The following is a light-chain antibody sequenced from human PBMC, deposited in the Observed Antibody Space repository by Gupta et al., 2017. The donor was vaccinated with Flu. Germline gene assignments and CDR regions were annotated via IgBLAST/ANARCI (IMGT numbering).Light chain of an antibody. V-gene: IGKV1-27*01. CDR2: AAS. Sequence: PSSLSASVVDRFTITCRASQGINNDLVWYQQKPGKVPDLLIFAASTVKSGVPSRFSGSGSGTDFTLTISSRQPEDVATYYCQSDNNAPRAFGQGTKVEIK. CDR1: QGINND. CDR3: QSDNNAPRA. J-gene: IGKJ1*01.